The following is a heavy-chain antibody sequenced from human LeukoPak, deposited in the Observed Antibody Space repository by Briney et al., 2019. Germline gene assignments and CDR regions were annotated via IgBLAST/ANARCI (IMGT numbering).Heavy chain of an antibody. V-gene: IGHV1-2*02. J-gene: IGHJ4*02. CDR2: INPNSGGT. CDR1: GYRITGHY. D-gene: IGHD5-18*01. CDR3: ARRSVYGYGYY. Sequence: ASVKVSCKASGYRITGHYMHWVRQAPGQGLEWMGWINPNSGGTNYAQKFQGRVTMTRDTSISTAYMELSRLTSDDTAVYYCARRSVYGYGYYWGQGTLVTVSS.